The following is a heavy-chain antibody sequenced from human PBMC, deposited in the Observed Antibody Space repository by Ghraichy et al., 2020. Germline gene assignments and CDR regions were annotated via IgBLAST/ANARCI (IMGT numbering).Heavy chain of an antibody. V-gene: IGHV1-3*01. CDR3: ARDNYDYYDSSGYPTDAFDI. J-gene: IGHJ3*02. Sequence: ASVKVSCKASGYTFTSYAMHWVRQAPGQRLEWMGWINAGNGNTKYSQKFQGRVTITRDTSASTAYMELSSLRSEDTAVYYCARDNYDYYDSSGYPTDAFDIWGQGTMVTVSS. D-gene: IGHD3-22*01. CDR1: GYTFTSYA. CDR2: INAGNGNT.